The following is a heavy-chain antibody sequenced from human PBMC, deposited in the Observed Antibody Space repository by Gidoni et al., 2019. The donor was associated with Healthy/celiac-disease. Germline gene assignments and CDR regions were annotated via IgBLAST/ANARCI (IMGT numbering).Heavy chain of an antibody. CDR1: GGSISSSSYY. D-gene: IGHD3-3*01. J-gene: IGHJ5*02. V-gene: IGHV4-39*01. CDR2: IYYSGST. Sequence: QLQLQESGPGLVKPSETLSLTCTVSGGSISSSSYYWGWIRQPPGKGLEWIGSIYYSGSTYYNPSLKSRVTISVDTSKNQFSLKLSSVTAADTAVYYCARHQFPENSGFVEITIFGVVIKGNWFDPWGQGTLVTVSS. CDR3: ARHQFPENSGFVEITIFGVVIKGNWFDP.